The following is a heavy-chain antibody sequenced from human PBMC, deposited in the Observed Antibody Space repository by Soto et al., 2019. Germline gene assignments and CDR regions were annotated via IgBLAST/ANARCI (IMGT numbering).Heavy chain of an antibody. CDR1: GGTFSRYT. V-gene: IGHV1-69*02. J-gene: IGHJ6*02. Sequence: QVQLVQSGAEVKKPGSSVKVSCKASGGTFSRYTFTWVRQAPGQGLEWMGRIIPILDIPNYAQNFQGRVTXTAYKSASTAYXGXSXXTSADSVVYYCARHFTGVLVLGPSPPGGANDGWDVWGRGTTVAVSS. D-gene: IGHD2-8*02. CDR2: IIPILDIP. CDR3: ARHFTGVLVLGPSPPGGANDGWDV.